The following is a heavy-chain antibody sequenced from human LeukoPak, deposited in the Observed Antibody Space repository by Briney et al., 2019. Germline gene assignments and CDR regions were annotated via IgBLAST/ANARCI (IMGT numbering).Heavy chain of an antibody. CDR2: IGTAGVT. V-gene: IGHV3-13*01. D-gene: IGHD3-9*01. J-gene: IGHJ3*02. CDR3: ARVIFGAFDI. CDR1: GFTFSSYD. Sequence: GGSLRLSCAASGFTFSSYDMHWVRQDTGKGLQWISAIGTAGVTYYPSSVKGRFTISRENAKNSLYLQMNSLRAGDTAVYCCARVIFGAFDIWGQGTMVTVSS.